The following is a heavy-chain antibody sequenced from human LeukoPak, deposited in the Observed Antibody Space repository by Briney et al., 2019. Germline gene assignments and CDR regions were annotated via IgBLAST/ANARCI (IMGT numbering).Heavy chain of an antibody. CDR2: IYYSGST. V-gene: IGHV4-59*01. D-gene: IGHD7-27*01. Sequence: SETLSLTCAVYGGSFSGYYWSWIRQPPGKGLEWIGYIYYSGSTNYNPSLKSRVTISVDTSKNQFSLKLSSVTAADTAVYYCARGKLGMEAFDIWGQGTMVTVSS. CDR3: ARGKLGMEAFDI. CDR1: GGSFSGYY. J-gene: IGHJ3*02.